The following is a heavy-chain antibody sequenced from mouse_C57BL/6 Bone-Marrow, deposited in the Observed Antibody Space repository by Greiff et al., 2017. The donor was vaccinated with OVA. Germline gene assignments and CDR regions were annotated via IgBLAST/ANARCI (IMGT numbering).Heavy chain of an antibody. V-gene: IGHV1-55*01. CDR3: VFTTVVAHYFDY. CDR2: IYPGSGGT. CDR1: GYAFNSYW. D-gene: IGHD1-1*01. J-gene: IGHJ2*01. Sequence: QVQLQQSGAELVKPGASVKMSCKASGYAFNSYWINWVKQRPGQGLEWIGDIYPGSGGTNYNGKFKSKATLTVATSSSTAYIQLSSLTSEDSAVDFCVFTTVVAHYFDYWGQGTTLTVSS.